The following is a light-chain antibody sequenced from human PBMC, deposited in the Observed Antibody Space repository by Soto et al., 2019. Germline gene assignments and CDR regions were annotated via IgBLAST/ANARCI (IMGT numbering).Light chain of an antibody. CDR1: QSVSSTY. V-gene: IGKV3-20*01. Sequence: EIVLTQSPGTLSLSPGERATLSCRASQSVSSTYLAWYQQKLGQAPRLLIYGASIRATGIPDRFSGSGSGTAFTLTISRLEPEDFAVYYCPQYGSSPRTFGQGTKLDIK. CDR2: GAS. J-gene: IGKJ2*01. CDR3: PQYGSSPRT.